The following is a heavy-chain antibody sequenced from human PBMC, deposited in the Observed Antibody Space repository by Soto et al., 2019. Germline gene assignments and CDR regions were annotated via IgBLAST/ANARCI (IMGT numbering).Heavy chain of an antibody. Sequence: SETLSLTCAVYGGSFSGYDWTWIRQPPGTGLEWIWEINHSGSSNYNPSLKSRVAISVDTSKNQFSLKLSSVTAADTAVYYCAQSAGTKIGLYWFDPWGQGTLVTVSS. CDR3: AQSAGTKIGLYWFDP. V-gene: IGHV4-34*01. CDR1: GGSFSGYD. J-gene: IGHJ5*02. D-gene: IGHD2-8*01. CDR2: INHSGSS.